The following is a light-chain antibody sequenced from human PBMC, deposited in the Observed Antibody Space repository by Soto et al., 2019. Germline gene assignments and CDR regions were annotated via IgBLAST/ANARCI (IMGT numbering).Light chain of an antibody. Sequence: DIQMTQSPSSVSASIGDRVTITCRASQDISTWLAWYQQKPGKAPQLLIYAASSLQSGVPSRFSGSGSGTDFTLTISSLQTEDLATYYCQQTDSFPRTFGQGTNVEI. V-gene: IGKV1-12*01. J-gene: IGKJ1*01. CDR1: QDISTW. CDR2: AAS. CDR3: QQTDSFPRT.